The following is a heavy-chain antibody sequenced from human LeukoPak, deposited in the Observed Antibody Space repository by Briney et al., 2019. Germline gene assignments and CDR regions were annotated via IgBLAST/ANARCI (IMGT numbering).Heavy chain of an antibody. CDR3: ARDKRGTYYYYYYGMDV. CDR1: GGTFSGYA. D-gene: IGHD1-1*01. CDR2: IIPIFGIA. V-gene: IGHV1-69*04. Sequence: ASVKVSCKASGGTFSGYAISWVRQAPGQGLEWMGRIIPIFGIANYAQKFQGRVPITADKSTSTAYMELRSLRSDDTAVYYCARDKRGTYYYYYYGMDVWGQGTTVTVSS. J-gene: IGHJ6*02.